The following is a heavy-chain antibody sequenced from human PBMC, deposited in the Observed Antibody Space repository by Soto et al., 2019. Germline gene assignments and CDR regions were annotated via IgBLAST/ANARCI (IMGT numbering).Heavy chain of an antibody. CDR2: ISGDGDT. D-gene: IGHD2-8*01. CDR1: GFTFSRCA. Sequence: EVQLLESGGGLVQPGGSLRLSCAASGFTFSRCAMSWVRQAPGKGLEWVSVISGDGDTYYADSVKGRFTISRDNSKDTQYXQXNSLRAEDTAVYYCAKDPGGRYCSNSTCNYYYGMDVWGQGTTVTVSS. V-gene: IGHV3-23*01. J-gene: IGHJ6*02. CDR3: AKDPGGRYCSNSTCNYYYGMDV.